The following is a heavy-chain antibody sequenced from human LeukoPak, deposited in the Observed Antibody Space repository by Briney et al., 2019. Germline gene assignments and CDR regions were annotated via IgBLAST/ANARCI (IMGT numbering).Heavy chain of an antibody. V-gene: IGHV3-23*01. J-gene: IGHJ6*03. D-gene: IGHD3-16*01. CDR3: AKDGSWGDYYFYFYIDV. Sequence: GGSLRLSCEVSGFTFGNYAMSWVRQAPGKGLEWISGISGSGHYTYTADSLKGRFTISRDNSKNTLYLQMNSLRAEDTALYYYAKDGSWGDYYFYFYIDVWGKGTTVTVSS. CDR2: ISGSGHYT. CDR1: GFTFGNYA.